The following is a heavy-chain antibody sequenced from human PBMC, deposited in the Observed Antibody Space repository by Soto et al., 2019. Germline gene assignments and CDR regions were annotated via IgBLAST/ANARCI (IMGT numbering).Heavy chain of an antibody. CDR1: GLPFSQPY. V-gene: IGHV3-11*06. CDR2: INLSGTYT. Sequence: FLRLSCAASGLPFSQPYMTWTPQSPAAGPQWIGYINLSGTYTHYADSVQGRFTISTDTAEYSFFLQMDTVRDVDVALYVCGGGDHSKELWEQGAMVTVCS. J-gene: IGHJ1*01. D-gene: IGHD3-10*01. CDR3: GGGDHSKEL.